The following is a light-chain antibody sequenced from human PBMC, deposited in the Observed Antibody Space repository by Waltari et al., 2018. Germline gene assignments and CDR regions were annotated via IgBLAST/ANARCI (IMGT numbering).Light chain of an antibody. J-gene: IGLJ2*01. CDR2: FNA. V-gene: IGLV3-21*01. Sequence: YLQKPPQAPVQVIFFNAVRLSGIRERFSGSKSGNTATLTISGVEAGDEADYYCQVWDISSDHVLFGGGTRLPVL. CDR3: QVWDISSDHVL.